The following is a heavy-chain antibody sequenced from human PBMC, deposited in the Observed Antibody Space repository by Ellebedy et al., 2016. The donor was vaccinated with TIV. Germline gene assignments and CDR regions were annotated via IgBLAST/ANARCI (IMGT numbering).Heavy chain of an antibody. V-gene: IGHV3-7*01. CDR1: GFTFSSYW. D-gene: IGHD5-12*01. CDR2: IKGDETVE. J-gene: IGHJ4*02. CDR3: ARVRDAYDTNDY. Sequence: PGGSLRLSCAASGFTFSSYWMAWVRQAPGKGLEWVANIKGDETVEYYVDSVKGRFTISRDNAKNSLYLQMNSLRAEDTAVYYCARVRDAYDTNDYWGQGTLVTVPS.